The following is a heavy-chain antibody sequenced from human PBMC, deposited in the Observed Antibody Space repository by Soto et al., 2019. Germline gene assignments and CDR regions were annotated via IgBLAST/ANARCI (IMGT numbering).Heavy chain of an antibody. J-gene: IGHJ4*02. CDR3: ARGIRFLEWLFDY. Sequence: ASVKVSCKASGGTFSSYAISWVRQAPGQGLEWMGGIIPIFGTANYAQKFQGRVTITADESTSTAYMELSSLRSEDTAVYYCARGIRFLEWLFDYWGQGTLVTVSS. CDR1: GGTFSSYA. D-gene: IGHD3-3*01. CDR2: IIPIFGTA. V-gene: IGHV1-69*13.